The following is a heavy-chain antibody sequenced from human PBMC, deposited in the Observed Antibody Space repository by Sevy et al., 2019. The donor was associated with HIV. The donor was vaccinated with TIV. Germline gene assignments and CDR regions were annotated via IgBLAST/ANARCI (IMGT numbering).Heavy chain of an antibody. D-gene: IGHD6-19*01. V-gene: IGHV1-69*13. Sequence: ASVKVSCKASGGTFSSYAISWVRQAPGQGLEWMGGIIPIFGTANYAQKFQGRVTITADESTSTAYMELSSLRSEDTAVYYCAREGSAAVGFPSVGDTNYYYYYGMDVWGQGTTVTVSS. J-gene: IGHJ6*02. CDR3: AREGSAAVGFPSVGDTNYYYYYGMDV. CDR2: IIPIFGTA. CDR1: GGTFSSYA.